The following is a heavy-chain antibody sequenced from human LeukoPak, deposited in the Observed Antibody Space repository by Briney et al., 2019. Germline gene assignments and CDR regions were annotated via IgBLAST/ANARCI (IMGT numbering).Heavy chain of an antibody. CDR2: IRYDGSNK. V-gene: IGHV3-30*02. CDR1: GFTFSSYA. D-gene: IGHD7-27*01. Sequence: GGSLRLSCAASGFTFSSYAMSWVRQAPGKGLEWVAFIRYDGSNKYYADSVKGRFTISRDNSKNTLYLQMNSLRAEDTAVYYCAKITGEDFDYWGQGTLVTVSS. J-gene: IGHJ4*02. CDR3: AKITGEDFDY.